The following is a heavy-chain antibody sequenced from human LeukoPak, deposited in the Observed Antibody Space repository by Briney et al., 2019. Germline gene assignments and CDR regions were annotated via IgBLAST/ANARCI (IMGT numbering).Heavy chain of an antibody. Sequence: GESLKISCKGSGYSFTSYWIGWVRQMPGKGLEWMGIIYPGDPDTRYSPSFQGQVTISADKSISTAYLQWSSLKASDTAMYYCARVKRDIVVVPAAYRYWFDPWGQGTLVTVSS. CDR3: ARVKRDIVVVPAAYRYWFDP. CDR2: IYPGDPDT. D-gene: IGHD2-2*01. CDR1: GYSFTSYW. V-gene: IGHV5-51*01. J-gene: IGHJ5*02.